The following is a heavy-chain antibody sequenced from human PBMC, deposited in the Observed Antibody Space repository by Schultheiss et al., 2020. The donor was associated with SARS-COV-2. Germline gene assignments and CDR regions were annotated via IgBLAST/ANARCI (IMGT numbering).Heavy chain of an antibody. CDR2: IYPGDSDT. CDR3: VTSVSYYFDY. Sequence: GGSLRLSCQGSGYRFSNYWIAWVRQMPGKGLEWMGIIYPGDSDTRYSPSFQGQVTMSADKSISTAYLQWSALKASDSAMYYCVTSVSYYFDYWGQGTLVTVSS. CDR1: GYRFSNYW. D-gene: IGHD3-10*01. J-gene: IGHJ4*02. V-gene: IGHV5-51*01.